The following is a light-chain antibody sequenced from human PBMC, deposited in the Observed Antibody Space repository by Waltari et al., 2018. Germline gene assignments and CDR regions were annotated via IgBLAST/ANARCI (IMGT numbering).Light chain of an antibody. Sequence: DIQMTQSPSTLSASVGDRVTITCRASQSISSWLAWYQQKPGKVPKLLIDDASSLESGVPSRFSGSGSGTEFTLTISSLQPEDFATYYCQQSHSTPLTFGGGTKVEIK. CDR1: QSISSW. V-gene: IGKV1-5*01. CDR3: QQSHSTPLT. J-gene: IGKJ4*01. CDR2: DAS.